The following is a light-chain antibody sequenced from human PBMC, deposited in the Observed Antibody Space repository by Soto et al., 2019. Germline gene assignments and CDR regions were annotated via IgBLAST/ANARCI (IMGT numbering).Light chain of an antibody. CDR3: QQYGSSPIT. J-gene: IGKJ5*01. V-gene: IGKV3-20*01. Sequence: EIVLTQSPGTLSLSPGERTTISCRASQSVSSSYLAWYQQKPGQAPRLLIYGASSRATGIPDRFSGSGSGTDSTLTISRLEPEDFAVYYCQQYGSSPITVGQGTRLEIK. CDR2: GAS. CDR1: QSVSSSY.